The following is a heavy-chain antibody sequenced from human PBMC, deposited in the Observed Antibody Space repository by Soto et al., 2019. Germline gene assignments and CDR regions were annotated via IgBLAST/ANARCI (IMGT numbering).Heavy chain of an antibody. CDR3: ARETPYSSSWDNYYYYGMDV. Sequence: EVQLVESGGGLVQPGGSLRLSCAASGFTVSSNYMSWVRQAPGKGLEWVSVIYSGGSTYYADSVKGRFTISRDHSKNTLYLQMNSLRAEDTAVYYCARETPYSSSWDNYYYYGMDVWGQGTTVTVSS. V-gene: IGHV3-66*01. CDR1: GFTVSSNY. D-gene: IGHD6-13*01. J-gene: IGHJ6*02. CDR2: IYSGGST.